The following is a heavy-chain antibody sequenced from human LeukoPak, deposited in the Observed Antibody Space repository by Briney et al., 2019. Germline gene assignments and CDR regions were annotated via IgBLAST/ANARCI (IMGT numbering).Heavy chain of an antibody. CDR2: ISGTADRT. CDR1: GFTXXXYA. D-gene: IGHD3-10*01. CDR3: ANSRGYGSGNL. J-gene: IGHJ5*02. V-gene: IGHV3-23*01. Sequence: XXXVXSGFTXXXYAMXWVRQAPGKGLEWVSAISGTADRTYYVGSVKGRFTVSRDNSKNMVYLQMSGLRTEDTAVYYCANSRGYGSGNLWGQGTLVTVSS.